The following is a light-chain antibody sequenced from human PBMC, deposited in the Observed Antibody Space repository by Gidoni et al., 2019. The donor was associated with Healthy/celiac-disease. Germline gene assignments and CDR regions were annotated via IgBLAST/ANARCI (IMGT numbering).Light chain of an antibody. CDR1: SSNIGINT. CDR3: AAWDDSLSGYV. V-gene: IGLV1-44*01. CDR2: SNH. Sequence: QSVVTQPPSASGTPGQRVTISCSGSSSNIGINTVNWYQQLPGTAPKLLIFSNHQRPAGVPDRFSGSKSGTSASLAISGLQSEDEADYYCAAWDDSLSGYVFGTGTEVTVL. J-gene: IGLJ1*01.